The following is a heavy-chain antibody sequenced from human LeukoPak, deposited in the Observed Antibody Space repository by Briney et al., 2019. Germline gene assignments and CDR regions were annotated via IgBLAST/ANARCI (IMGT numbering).Heavy chain of an antibody. D-gene: IGHD4-23*01. V-gene: IGHV3-23*01. Sequence: AGGSLRLSCAASGFTFSSYAMSWVRQAPGKGLEWVSGISGSGGSTSDADSVKGRFTISRDNSKNTLYLQMNSLRAEDTAVYYCAKDRHGGNSGWFYFDYWGQGTLATVSS. CDR3: AKDRHGGNSGWFYFDY. CDR1: GFTFSSYA. J-gene: IGHJ4*02. CDR2: ISGSGGST.